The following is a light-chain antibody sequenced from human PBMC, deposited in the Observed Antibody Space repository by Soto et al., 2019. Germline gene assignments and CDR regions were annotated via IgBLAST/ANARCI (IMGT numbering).Light chain of an antibody. CDR1: QSISTW. J-gene: IGKJ2*01. Sequence: DIQMTQSPSTLSASVGDRVTITCRASQSISTWLAWYQQKPGKAPKLLIYRASTLENGVPSRFSGSGSGTDFTLTITSLQADDFATYYCQQYDSHSGYTFGQGTRLEIK. CDR3: QQYDSHSGYT. CDR2: RAS. V-gene: IGKV1-5*03.